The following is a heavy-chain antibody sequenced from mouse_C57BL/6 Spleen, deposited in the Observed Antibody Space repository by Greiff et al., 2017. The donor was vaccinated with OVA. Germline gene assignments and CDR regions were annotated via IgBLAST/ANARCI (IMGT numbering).Heavy chain of an antibody. CDR1: GFTFSSYA. V-gene: IGHV5-4*01. Sequence: EVKLVESGGGLVKPGGSLKLSCAASGFTFSSYAMSWVRQTPEKRLEWVATISDGGSYTYYPDNVKGRFTISRDNAKNNLYLQMSHLKTENTAVYYCARDGDYGYWYFDVWGTGTTVTVSS. J-gene: IGHJ1*03. CDR3: ARDGDYGYWYFDV. CDR2: ISDGGSYT. D-gene: IGHD2-13*01.